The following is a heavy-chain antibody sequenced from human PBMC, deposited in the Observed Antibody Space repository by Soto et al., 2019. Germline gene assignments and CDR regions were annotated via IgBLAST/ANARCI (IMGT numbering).Heavy chain of an antibody. CDR1: GFTFSIYS. D-gene: IGHD3-10*01. CDR3: ARSSGIAWFGELLSGMDV. Sequence: LRLSCVASGFTFSIYSMNWVRQAPVKGLEWVSSISSSSSYIYYADSVKGRFTISRDNAKNSLYLQMNSLRAEDTAVYYCARSSGIAWFGELLSGMDVWGQGTSVTVSS. V-gene: IGHV3-21*01. J-gene: IGHJ6*02. CDR2: ISSSSSYI.